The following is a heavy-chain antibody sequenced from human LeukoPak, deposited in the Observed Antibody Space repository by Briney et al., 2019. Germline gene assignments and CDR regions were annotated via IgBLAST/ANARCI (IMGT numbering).Heavy chain of an antibody. CDR3: AAAPRIYGDYVFDY. Sequence: ASVKVSCKASGYTFTSYDINWVRQATGQGLEWMGWMNPNSGNTGYAQKFQGRVTMTRNTSISTAYMELSSLRSEDTAVYYRAAAPRIYGDYVFDYWGQGTLVTVSS. J-gene: IGHJ4*02. CDR2: MNPNSGNT. CDR1: GYTFTSYD. D-gene: IGHD4-17*01. V-gene: IGHV1-8*01.